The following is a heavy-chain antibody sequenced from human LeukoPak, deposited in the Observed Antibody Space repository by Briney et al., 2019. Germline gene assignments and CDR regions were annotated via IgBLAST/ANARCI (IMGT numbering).Heavy chain of an antibody. D-gene: IGHD2-2*01. CDR1: GFTFSSYA. Sequence: QTGGSLRLSCAASGFTFSSYAMSWVRQAPGKGLEWVSAISGSGGSTYYADSVKGRFTISRDNSKNTLYLQMNSLRAEDTAVYYCAKDGGCSSTSCYDTWGPIAAAGNGDFDYWGQGTLVTVSS. CDR2: ISGSGGST. J-gene: IGHJ4*02. V-gene: IGHV3-23*01. CDR3: AKDGGCSSTSCYDTWGPIAAAGNGDFDY.